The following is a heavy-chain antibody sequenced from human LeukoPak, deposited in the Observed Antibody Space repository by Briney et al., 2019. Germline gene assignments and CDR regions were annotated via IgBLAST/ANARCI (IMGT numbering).Heavy chain of an antibody. CDR2: INPSGGST. J-gene: IGHJ3*02. D-gene: IGHD2-2*02. V-gene: IGHV1-46*01. CDR1: GYTFTSHY. Sequence: ASVKVSCKASGYTFTSHYMHWVRQAPGQGLEWMGIINPSGGSTSYAQKFQGRVTMTRDMSTSTVYMELSSLRSEDTAVYYCARVGICSSTSCYRWDAFDIWGQGTMVTVSS. CDR3: ARVGICSSTSCYRWDAFDI.